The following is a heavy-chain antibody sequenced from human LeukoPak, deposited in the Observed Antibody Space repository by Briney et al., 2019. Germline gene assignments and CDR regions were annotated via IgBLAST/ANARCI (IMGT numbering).Heavy chain of an antibody. D-gene: IGHD3-22*01. V-gene: IGHV3-48*02. CDR2: ISSSSSTI. CDR3: AATNGITMIVVAVAFDI. Sequence: GGSLRLPCAPSGFTFSSYIMTWVRQAPGKGLAWVSYISSSSSTIYYADSVKGRFTISRDNAKNSLYLQMNSLRDEDTAVYYCAATNGITMIVVAVAFDIWGQGTMVTVSS. CDR1: GFTFSSYI. J-gene: IGHJ3*02.